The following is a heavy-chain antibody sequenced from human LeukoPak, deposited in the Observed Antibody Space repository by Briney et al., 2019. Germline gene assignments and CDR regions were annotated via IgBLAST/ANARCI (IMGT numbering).Heavy chain of an antibody. CDR2: IFYSGSP. J-gene: IGHJ4*02. CDR1: GGSISSSSYY. V-gene: IGHV4-39*01. Sequence: NPSETLSLTCSVSGGSISSSSYYWGWIRQPPGNGLEWIGTIFYSGSPYYNPSLKSRLTISVDTSKNQFSLKLTSVTAADTAIYYCARVFWSSYYMDYWGQGTLVSVSS. CDR3: ARVFWSSYYMDY. D-gene: IGHD3-3*01.